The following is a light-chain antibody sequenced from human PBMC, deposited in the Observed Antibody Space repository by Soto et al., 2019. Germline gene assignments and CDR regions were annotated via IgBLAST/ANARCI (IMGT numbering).Light chain of an antibody. J-gene: IGKJ5*01. V-gene: IGKV3D-20*02. CDR2: GAS. CDR3: QQRSNWPPA. Sequence: EIVLTQSPGTLSLSPGERATLSCGASRGVTSNYLAWYQQKPGQAPRLLIFGASIRVTGIPDRFIGSGSGTDFSLTISRLEPEDFAVYYCQQRSNWPPAFGQGTRLEIK. CDR1: RGVTSNY.